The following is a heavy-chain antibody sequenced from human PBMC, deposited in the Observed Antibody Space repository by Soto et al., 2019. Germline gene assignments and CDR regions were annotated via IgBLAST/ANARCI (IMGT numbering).Heavy chain of an antibody. J-gene: IGHJ4*02. V-gene: IGHV1-18*01. D-gene: IGHD3-22*01. CDR3: ARLDSNLDY. CDR1: GYTFTSYG. CDR2: ISAYNGNT. Sequence: ASVKVSCTASGYTFTSYGISWVRQAPGQGLEWMGWISAYNGNTNYAQKFQGRVTITADESTSTAYMELSSLKASDTAMYYCARLDSNLDYWGQGTLVTVSS.